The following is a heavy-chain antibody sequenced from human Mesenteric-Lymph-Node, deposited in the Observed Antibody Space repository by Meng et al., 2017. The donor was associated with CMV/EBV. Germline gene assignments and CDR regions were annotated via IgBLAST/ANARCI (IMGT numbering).Heavy chain of an antibody. J-gene: IGHJ4*02. CDR1: GTVSRDA. CDR3: ARELEDDYDKSGYFEY. V-gene: IGHV1-69*15. D-gene: IGHD3-22*01. CDR2: IIPLFGTT. Sequence: GTVSRDASMGVRRAPGKGLEWVGRIIPLFGTTHYAQKFQGSVTITSDESSTTTYMELSSLRSEDTAVYYCARELEDDYDKSGYFEYWGQGTLVTVSS.